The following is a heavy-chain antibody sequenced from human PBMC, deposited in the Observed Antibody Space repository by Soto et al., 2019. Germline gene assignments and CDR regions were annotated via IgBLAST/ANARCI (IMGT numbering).Heavy chain of an antibody. D-gene: IGHD1-26*01. Sequence: GGSLRLSCADSGFTFSSYAMSWVRQAPGKGLEWVSAISVSGGSTHYADSVKGRFTISRDNSKNTLYLQMNSLRAEDTAVYFCAKDHQWELPRYYFHYWGQGTLVTVSS. J-gene: IGHJ4*02. V-gene: IGHV3-23*01. CDR3: AKDHQWELPRYYFHY. CDR2: ISVSGGST. CDR1: GFTFSSYA.